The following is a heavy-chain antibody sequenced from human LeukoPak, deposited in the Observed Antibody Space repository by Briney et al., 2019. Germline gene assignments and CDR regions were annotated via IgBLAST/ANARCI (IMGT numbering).Heavy chain of an antibody. CDR3: AREEVLWFGESDENAFDI. D-gene: IGHD3-10*01. Sequence: ASVKVSCKASGYTFTSYGISWVRQAPGQGLEWMGWISAYNGNTNYAQKLQGRVTMTTDTSTSTAYMELRGLRSDDTAVYYCAREEVLWFGESDENAFDIWGQGTMVTVSS. CDR2: ISAYNGNT. V-gene: IGHV1-18*01. J-gene: IGHJ3*02. CDR1: GYTFTSYG.